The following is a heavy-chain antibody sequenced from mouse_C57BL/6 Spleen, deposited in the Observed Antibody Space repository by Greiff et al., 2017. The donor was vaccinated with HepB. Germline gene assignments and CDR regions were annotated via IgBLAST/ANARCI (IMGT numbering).Heavy chain of an antibody. Sequence: VQLVESGAELVKPGASVKISCKASGYAFSSYWMNWVKQRPGKGLEWIGQIYPVDGDTNYNGKFKGKATLTADKSSSTAYMQLSSLTSEDSAVYVGARGGIYYGNSGAMDYWGQGTTVTVSS. CDR2: IYPVDGDT. V-gene: IGHV1-80*01. D-gene: IGHD2-1*01. J-gene: IGHJ4*01. CDR1: GYAFSSYW. CDR3: ARGGIYYGNSGAMDY.